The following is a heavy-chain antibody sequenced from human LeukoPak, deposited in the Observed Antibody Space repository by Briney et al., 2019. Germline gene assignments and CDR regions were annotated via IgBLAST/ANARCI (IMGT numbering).Heavy chain of an antibody. CDR1: GGSISSYY. D-gene: IGHD3-9*01. V-gene: IGHV4-59*08. J-gene: IGHJ4*02. CDR2: IYYSGST. CDR3: ARHLRYFDWLFDY. Sequence: SETLSLTCTVSGGSISSYYWSWIRQPPGKGLEWIGYIYYSGSTNYNPSLKSRVAISVDTSKNQFSLKLSSVTAADTAVYYCARHLRYFDWLFDYWGQGTLVTVSS.